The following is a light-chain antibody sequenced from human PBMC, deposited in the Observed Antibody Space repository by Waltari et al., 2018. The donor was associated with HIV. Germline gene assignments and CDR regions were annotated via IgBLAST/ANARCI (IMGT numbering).Light chain of an antibody. J-gene: IGLJ1*01. CDR1: SPNIENDK. Sequence: QSVLTQPPSASGTPGQRVTISCSGSSPNIENDKVNWYQQLTGAAPRLLIYKDTQRPSGVPDRFTGSKSGTSASLAISGLRSEDEADYYCVGWDSRLSGYVFGSGTKVTVL. CDR2: KDT. V-gene: IGLV1-47*01. CDR3: VGWDSRLSGYV.